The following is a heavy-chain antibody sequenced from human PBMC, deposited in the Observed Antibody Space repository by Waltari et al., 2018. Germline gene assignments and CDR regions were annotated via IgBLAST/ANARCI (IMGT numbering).Heavy chain of an antibody. D-gene: IGHD6-19*01. CDR2: IYYSGST. CDR3: ARGPGIAVAGSHFDY. V-gene: IGHV4-59*01. CDR1: GGSISSYY. J-gene: IGHJ4*02. Sequence: QVQLQESGPGLVKPSETLSLTCTVSGGSISSYYWSWIRQPPGKGLEWIGYIYYSGSTNYNPSRRSRGTIAVDTSKSHVSLKLSSVTAADTAVYYCARGPGIAVAGSHFDYWGQGTLVTVSS.